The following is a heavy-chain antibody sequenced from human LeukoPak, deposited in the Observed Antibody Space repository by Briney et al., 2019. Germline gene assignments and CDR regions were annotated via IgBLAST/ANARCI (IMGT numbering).Heavy chain of an antibody. J-gene: IGHJ4*02. CDR3: ARGRGIQPPFDY. CDR1: GLTFSTYW. D-gene: IGHD5-18*01. Sequence: QPGGSLRLSCEVSGLTFSTYWMTWVRQAPGKGLEWVSYISSSGSTIYYADSVKGRFTISRDNAKNSLYLQMNSLRAEDTAVYYCARGRGIQPPFDYWGQGTLVTVSS. CDR2: ISSSGSTI. V-gene: IGHV3-48*04.